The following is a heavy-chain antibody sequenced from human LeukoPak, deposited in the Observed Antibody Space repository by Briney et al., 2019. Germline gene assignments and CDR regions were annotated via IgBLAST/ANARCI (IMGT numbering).Heavy chain of an antibody. CDR1: GYTFTSYD. Sequence: ASVKVSCKASGYTFTSYDINWVRQATGQGLEWMGWMNPNSGNTGYAQKFRGRVTMTRNTSISTAYMELSSLRSEDTAVYYCARGYRSYYDSSGYPDYWGQGTLVTVSS. V-gene: IGHV1-8*01. D-gene: IGHD3-22*01. CDR2: MNPNSGNT. J-gene: IGHJ4*02. CDR3: ARGYRSYYDSSGYPDY.